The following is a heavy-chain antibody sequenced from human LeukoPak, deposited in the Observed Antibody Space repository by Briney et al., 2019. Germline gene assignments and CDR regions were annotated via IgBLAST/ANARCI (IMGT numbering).Heavy chain of an antibody. CDR2: IYYSGST. J-gene: IGHJ5*02. CDR1: GGSISSGDYY. Sequence: SETQSLTCTVSGGSISSGDYYWSWIRQPPGKGLEWIGSIYYSGSTYYNPSLKSRVTISVDTSKNQFSLKLSSVTAAGTAVYYCARASVVAAGGPWFDPWGQGTLVTVSS. D-gene: IGHD2-15*01. CDR3: ARASVVAAGGPWFDP. V-gene: IGHV4-30-4*01.